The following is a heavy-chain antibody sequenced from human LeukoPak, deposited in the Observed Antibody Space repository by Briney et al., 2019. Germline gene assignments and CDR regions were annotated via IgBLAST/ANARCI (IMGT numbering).Heavy chain of an antibody. V-gene: IGHV3-21*06. J-gene: IGHJ6*03. CDR1: GLTFRTYT. CDR2: ISSSSSDI. Sequence: GGSLRLSCVVSGLTFRTYTMNWVRQAPGKGLEWVSSISSSSSDIYYADSLKGRFTISRDNAKNSLYLQMNSLRVEDTAVYYCARILQPPGNFYYMDVWGKGTTVTVSS. CDR3: ARILQPPGNFYYMDV. D-gene: IGHD4-11*01.